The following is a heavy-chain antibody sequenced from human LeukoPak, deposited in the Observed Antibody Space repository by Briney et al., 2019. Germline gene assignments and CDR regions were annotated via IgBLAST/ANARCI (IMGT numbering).Heavy chain of an antibody. CDR1: GFTFNNFG. Sequence: GGSLRLSCAASGFTFNNFGMHWVRQAPGKGLEWVSVISYSGSVHFYADSVKGRFTISRDASTNTVHLQMNSLRVEDTAVYYCARSPRDSRDWTGTLDYWGQGALVTVSS. CDR3: ARSPRDSRDWTGTLDY. D-gene: IGHD3-22*01. V-gene: IGHV3-30*03. CDR2: ISYSGSVH. J-gene: IGHJ4*02.